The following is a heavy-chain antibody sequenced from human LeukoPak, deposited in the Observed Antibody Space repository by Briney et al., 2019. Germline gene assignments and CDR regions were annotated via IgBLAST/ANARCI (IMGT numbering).Heavy chain of an antibody. CDR2: IIPIFGTA. CDR3: ARAFGSSSEPYYYYMDV. V-gene: IGHV1-69*06. Sequence: SVKVSCKASEGTFSSYAISWVRQAPGQGLEWMGGIIPIFGTANYAQKFHGRVTITADKSTSTAYIELSSLRSEDTAVYYSARAFGSSSEPYYYYMDVWGKGTTVTVSS. D-gene: IGHD6-13*01. CDR1: EGTFSSYA. J-gene: IGHJ6*03.